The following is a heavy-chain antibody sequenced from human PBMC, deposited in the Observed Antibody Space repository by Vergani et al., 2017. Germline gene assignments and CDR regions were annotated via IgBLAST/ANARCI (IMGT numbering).Heavy chain of an antibody. V-gene: IGHV4-30-4*01. CDR2: IYYSGST. CDR3: AREFDEADAFDI. J-gene: IGHJ3*02. CDR1: GGSISSGDYY. Sequence: QVQLQESGPGLVKPSQTLSLTCTVSGGSISSGDYYWSWIRQPPGKGLEWIGYIYYSGSTYYNPSLKSRVTISVDTSKHQFSLKLSSVTAADTAVYYYAREFDEADAFDIWGQGTMVTVSS.